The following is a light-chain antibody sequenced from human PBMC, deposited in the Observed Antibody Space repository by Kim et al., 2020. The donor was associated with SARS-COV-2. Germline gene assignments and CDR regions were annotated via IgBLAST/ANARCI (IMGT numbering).Light chain of an antibody. CDR2: DTS. CDR3: QQYYSWPLT. CDR1: QSFTSK. Sequence: VSPGGRATLSCRASQSFTSKLAWFQQKPGRAPRLLIYDTSTRATGIPARFSGSGSGTEFTLTISSLQSEDFAVYYCQQYYSWPLTFGGGTKVDIK. J-gene: IGKJ4*01. V-gene: IGKV3-15*01.